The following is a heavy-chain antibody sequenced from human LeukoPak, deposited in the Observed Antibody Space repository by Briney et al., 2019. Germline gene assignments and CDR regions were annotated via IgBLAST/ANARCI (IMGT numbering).Heavy chain of an antibody. V-gene: IGHV3-21*01. J-gene: IGHJ4*02. CDR3: ARDRLGSSSLFDY. D-gene: IGHD6-13*01. CDR1: GFTFSSYS. Sequence: GGSLRLSCAASGFTFSSYSMNWVGQAPGKGLEWVSSISSSSSYIYYADSVKGRFTISRDNAKNSLYLQMNSLRAEDTAVYYCARDRLGSSSLFDYWGQGTLVTVSS. CDR2: ISSSSSYI.